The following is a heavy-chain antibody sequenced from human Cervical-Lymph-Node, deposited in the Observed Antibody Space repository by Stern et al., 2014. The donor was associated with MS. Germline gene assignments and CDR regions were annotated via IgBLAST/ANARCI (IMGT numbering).Heavy chain of an antibody. CDR1: GFTFTNYW. Sequence: EVQLVESGGGLVQPGGSLRLSCRASGFTFTNYWMHWVRQAPGKGLVWVSRISEAASYSSYADSVKGRFTISRDNAKNMVYLQMNSWRDDDTAVYYCARDLSGNNYDSPGDDFDYCGQGTLVTVSS. J-gene: IGHJ4*02. CDR2: ISEAASYS. CDR3: ARDLSGNNYDSPGDDFDY. D-gene: IGHD2-21*02. V-gene: IGHV3-74*01.